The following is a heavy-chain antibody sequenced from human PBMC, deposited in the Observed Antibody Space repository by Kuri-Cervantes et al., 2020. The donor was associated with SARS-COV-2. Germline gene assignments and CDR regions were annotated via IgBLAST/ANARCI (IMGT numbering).Heavy chain of an antibody. V-gene: IGHV3-23*01. J-gene: IGHJ4*02. CDR1: GFTVSSNY. CDR2: ISGSGGST. CDR3: AKDMRGTRTYFDY. Sequence: GGSLRLSCAASGFTVSSNYMSWVRQAPGKGLEWVSAISGSGGSTYYADSVEGRFTISRDNSKNTLYLQMNSLRAEDTAVYYCAKDMRGTRTYFDYWGQGTLVAVSS. D-gene: IGHD1-7*01.